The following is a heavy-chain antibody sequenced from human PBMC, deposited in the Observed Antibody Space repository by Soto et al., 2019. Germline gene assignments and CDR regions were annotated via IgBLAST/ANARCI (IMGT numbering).Heavy chain of an antibody. J-gene: IGHJ5*02. CDR1: GGSISSSSYY. CDR3: ARLVGSWFDP. Sequence: ASETLSLTCTVSGGSISSSSYYWGWIRQPPGKGLEWIGSIYYSGSTYYNPSLKSRVTISVDTSKNQFSLKLSSVTAADTAVYYCARLVGSWFDPWGQGTLVTVAS. V-gene: IGHV4-39*01. D-gene: IGHD2-15*01. CDR2: IYYSGST.